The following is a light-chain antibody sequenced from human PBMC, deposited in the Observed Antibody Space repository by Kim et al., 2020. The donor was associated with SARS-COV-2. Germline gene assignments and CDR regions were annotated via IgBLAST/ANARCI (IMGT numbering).Light chain of an antibody. CDR3: QQRSSPIT. CDR1: QSVRNY. V-gene: IGKV3-11*01. J-gene: IGKJ5*01. CDR2: DAS. Sequence: LSPAEKAPLPCRASQSVRNYLAWYQQKPGQAPRLLIYDASIRATGIPARFSGSGSGTDFTLTISSLEPEDFAVYYCQQRSSPITFGQGTRLEIK.